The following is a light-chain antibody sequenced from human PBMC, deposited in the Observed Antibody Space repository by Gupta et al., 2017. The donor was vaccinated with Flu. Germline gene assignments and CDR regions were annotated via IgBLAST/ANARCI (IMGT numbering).Light chain of an antibody. CDR3: QQSDTHSFT. J-gene: IGKJ4*01. CDR1: RNISGY. CDR2: STS. Sequence: PSSLSASIGDTVTITCRASRNISGYLNWYQHKPGEAPNLLIYSTSRLQRGVPSRFSGSGSGTDFTLTITRLQPDGFATYYCQQSDTHSFTFGRGTKVDIK. V-gene: IGKV1-39*01.